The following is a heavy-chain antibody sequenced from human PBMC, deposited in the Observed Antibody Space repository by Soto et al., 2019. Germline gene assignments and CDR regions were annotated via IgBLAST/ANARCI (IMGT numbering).Heavy chain of an antibody. Sequence: EVQLVESGGGLVKPGASLRLSCAGSGFTVSNAWMNWVRQVPGKGLEWVGRIQSKPNGGTTDCAAPLKDRFTISRDDSKDTVYLQVSSLKAEDTAVYYCSTGGYYFDYWGQGTVVTVSS. D-gene: IGHD3-16*01. V-gene: IGHV3-15*07. CDR2: IQSKPNGGTT. J-gene: IGHJ4*02. CDR1: GFTVSNAW. CDR3: STGGYYFDY.